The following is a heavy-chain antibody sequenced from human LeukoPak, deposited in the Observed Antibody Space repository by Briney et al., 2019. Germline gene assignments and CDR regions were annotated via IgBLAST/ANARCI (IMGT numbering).Heavy chain of an antibody. Sequence: QTGGSLRLSCAASGFTFSSFNMNWVRQAPGKGPEWVSYISRSSAYIHYADSVRGRFAISRDNAKSSVYLQMNSLRAEDTAIYYCARVWQDYTNVDYWGQGTLVTVSS. CDR2: ISRSSAYI. D-gene: IGHD4-11*01. J-gene: IGHJ4*02. CDR3: ARVWQDYTNVDY. CDR1: GFTFSSFN. V-gene: IGHV3-48*01.